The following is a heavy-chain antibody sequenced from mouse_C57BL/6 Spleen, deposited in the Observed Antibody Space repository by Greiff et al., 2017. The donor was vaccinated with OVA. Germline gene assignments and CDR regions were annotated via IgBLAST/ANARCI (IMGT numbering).Heavy chain of an antibody. V-gene: IGHV5-6*01. CDR1: GFTFSSYG. Sequence: EVKLMESGGDLVKPGGSLKLSCAASGFTFSSYGMSWVRQTPDKRLEWVATISSGGSYTYYPDSVKGRFTISRDNAKNTLYLQMSSLKSEDTAMYYCARHDDGYYQDYWGQGTSVTVSS. D-gene: IGHD2-3*01. CDR2: ISSGGSYT. CDR3: ARHDDGYYQDY. J-gene: IGHJ4*01.